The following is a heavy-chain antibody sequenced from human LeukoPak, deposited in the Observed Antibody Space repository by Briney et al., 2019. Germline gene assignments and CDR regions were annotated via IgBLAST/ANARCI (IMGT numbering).Heavy chain of an antibody. J-gene: IGHJ4*02. D-gene: IGHD2-21*02. CDR3: ARESPARDCDY. CDR1: SGSFSGYY. Sequence: SETLSLTCAVYSGSFSGYYWSWIRQPPGKGLEWIGEINHSGSTNYNPSLKSRVTISVDTSKNQFSLKLSSVTAADTAVYYCARESPARDCDYWGQGTLVTVSS. V-gene: IGHV4-34*01. CDR2: INHSGST.